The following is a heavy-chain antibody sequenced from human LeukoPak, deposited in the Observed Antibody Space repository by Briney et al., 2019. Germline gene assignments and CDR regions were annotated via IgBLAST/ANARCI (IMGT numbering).Heavy chain of an antibody. CDR2: INHSGST. Sequence: SETLSLTCADYGGSFTGYYWSWIRQPPGKGLERIGEINHSGSTNYNPSLKSRVTISVDTSKNQFSLKVTSVTTADTAVYYCAKGRKDFDTNLGPFDSWGQGILVTVSS. CDR1: GGSFTGYY. CDR3: AKGRKDFDTNLGPFDS. V-gene: IGHV4-34*01. J-gene: IGHJ4*02. D-gene: IGHD3-9*01.